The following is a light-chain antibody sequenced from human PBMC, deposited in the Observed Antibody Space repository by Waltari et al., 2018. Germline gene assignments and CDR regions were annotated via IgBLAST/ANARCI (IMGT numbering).Light chain of an antibody. Sequence: QSALTQPASVSGSPGQSIAISCTGNNRDVGRYTYVSWYQCHPGKAPELIIYEVSNRPSGVSDRFSGSKSGTSASLSISGLQPEDEADYYCSSYTSIKTPYVVFGGGTKVTVL. CDR2: EVS. J-gene: IGLJ2*01. CDR1: NRDVGRYTY. CDR3: SSYTSIKTPYVV. V-gene: IGLV2-14*01.